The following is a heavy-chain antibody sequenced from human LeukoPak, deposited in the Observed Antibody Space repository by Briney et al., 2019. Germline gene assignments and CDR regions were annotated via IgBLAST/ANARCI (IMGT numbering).Heavy chain of an antibody. CDR1: GFTFSSYE. J-gene: IGHJ5*02. V-gene: IGHV3-48*03. CDR3: AKEERYCSSTSCSVWFDP. D-gene: IGHD2-2*01. Sequence: PGRSLRLSCAASGFTFSSYEMNWVRQAPGKGLEWVSYISSSGSTIYYADSVKGRFTISRDNAKNSLYLQMNSLRAEDTAVYYCAKEERYCSSTSCSVWFDPWGQGTLVTVSS. CDR2: ISSSGSTI.